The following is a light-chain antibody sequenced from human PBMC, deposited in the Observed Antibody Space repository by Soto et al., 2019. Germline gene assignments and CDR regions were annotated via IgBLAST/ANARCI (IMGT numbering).Light chain of an antibody. CDR2: DVS. V-gene: IGLV2-11*01. CDR1: SSDVGGYTY. Sequence: QSALTQPRSVSGSPGQSVSISCTGTSSDVGGYTYVSWYQQHPGKAPKAMIYDVSKRPSGVPDRFSGSKSGKTASLTISGLQSEDEADYYCCSYAGRYTDVFGTGTKVTVL. J-gene: IGLJ1*01. CDR3: CSYAGRYTDV.